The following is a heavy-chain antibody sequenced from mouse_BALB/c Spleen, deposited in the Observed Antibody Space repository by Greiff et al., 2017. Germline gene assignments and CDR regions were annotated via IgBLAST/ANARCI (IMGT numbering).Heavy chain of an antibody. CDR1: GYSITSGYY. J-gene: IGHJ4*01. Sequence: DVQLQESGPGLVKPSQSLSLTCSVTGYSITSGYYWNWIRQFPGNKLVWMGYISYDGSNNYNPSLKNRISITRDTSKNQFFLKLNSVTTEDTATYYCARATMITTGAMDYWGQGTSVTVSS. D-gene: IGHD2-4*01. CDR2: ISYDGSN. V-gene: IGHV3-6*02. CDR3: ARATMITTGAMDY.